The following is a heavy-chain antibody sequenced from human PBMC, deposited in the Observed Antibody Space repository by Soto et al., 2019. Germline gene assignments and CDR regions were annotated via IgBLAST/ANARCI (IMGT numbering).Heavy chain of an antibody. D-gene: IGHD2-8*01. V-gene: IGHV3-72*01. CDR3: ARGYCSNGVCYRYIDL. CDR1: GFTFSDHH. CDR2: TRNKANSYTT. J-gene: IGHJ2*01. Sequence: GGSLRLSCAASGFTFSDHHMDWVRQAPGKGLEWVGRTRNKANSYTTEYAASVKGRFTISRDDSKNSLYLQMNSLKTEDTAVYYCARGYCSNGVCYRYIDLWGRGTLVTVSS.